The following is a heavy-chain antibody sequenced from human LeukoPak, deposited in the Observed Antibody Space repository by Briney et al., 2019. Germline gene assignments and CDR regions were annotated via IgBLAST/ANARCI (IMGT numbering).Heavy chain of an antibody. CDR2: ISGSGTTI. CDR1: GFTFSSYE. D-gene: IGHD1-1*01. CDR3: ETAIQLRPF. V-gene: IGHV3-48*03. Sequence: PGGSLRLSCAASGFTFSSYEMNWVRQAPGKGLEWVSYISGSGTTIYYADSVKGRFTISRDNSKNTLYLQMNGLRPEDTAVYYCETAIQLRPFWGQGTLVTVSS. J-gene: IGHJ4*02.